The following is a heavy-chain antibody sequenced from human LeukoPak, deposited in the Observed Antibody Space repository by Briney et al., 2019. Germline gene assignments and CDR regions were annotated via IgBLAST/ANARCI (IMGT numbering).Heavy chain of an antibody. V-gene: IGHV4-4*02. D-gene: IGHD3-10*01. CDR2: IYHSGST. CDR1: GGSISSSNW. CDR3: AGGGWVRGELSSAPDYYYYMDV. J-gene: IGHJ6*03. Sequence: KSSETLSLTCAVSGGSISSSNWWSWVRQPPGKGLEWIGEIYHSGSTNYNPSLKSRVTISVDKSKNQFSLKLSSVTAADTAVYYCAGGGWVRGELSSAPDYYYYMDVWGKGTTVTVSS.